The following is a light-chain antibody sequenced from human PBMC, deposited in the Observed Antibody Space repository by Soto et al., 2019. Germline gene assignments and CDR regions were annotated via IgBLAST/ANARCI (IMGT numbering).Light chain of an antibody. CDR2: LSSDGSH. Sequence: QSVLTQSPSAYASLGASVKLTCTLTSGLSSNAIAWHQQQPEKGPRYLMKLSSDGSHNKGDGIPDRFSGSSSGEERYPTSSCLQSEDEADYYCQTWASGIAVFATGPKVTVL. J-gene: IGLJ1*01. V-gene: IGLV4-69*01. CDR1: SGLSSNA. CDR3: QTWASGIAV.